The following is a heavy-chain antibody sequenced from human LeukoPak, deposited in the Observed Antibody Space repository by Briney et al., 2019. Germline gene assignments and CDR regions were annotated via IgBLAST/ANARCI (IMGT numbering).Heavy chain of an antibody. CDR2: INPSGGST. V-gene: IGHV1-46*01. CDR1: GYTFTSYY. J-gene: IGHJ4*02. D-gene: IGHD6-19*01. Sequence: ASVTVSCKASGYTFTSYYMHWVRQAPGQGLEWMGIINPSGGSTSYAQKFQGRVTMTRDTSTSTVYMELSSLRSEDTAVYYCARRYSSGWYDYWGQGTLVTVSS. CDR3: ARRYSSGWYDY.